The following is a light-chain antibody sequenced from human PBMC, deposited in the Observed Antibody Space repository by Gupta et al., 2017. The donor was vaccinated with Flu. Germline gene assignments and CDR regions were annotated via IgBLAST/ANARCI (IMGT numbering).Light chain of an antibody. CDR3: QQRDGTPMT. V-gene: IGKV1-39*01. CDR1: QSISSY. Sequence: DIQMTQSPSSLSASVGDRVTITCRASQSISSYLNWYQQKPGTAPKLLIYAASRLQSGVPSRFSGSGSGTDFTLTISRLQPEDFATYYCQQRDGTPMTFGQGTKLAIK. J-gene: IGKJ2*01. CDR2: AAS.